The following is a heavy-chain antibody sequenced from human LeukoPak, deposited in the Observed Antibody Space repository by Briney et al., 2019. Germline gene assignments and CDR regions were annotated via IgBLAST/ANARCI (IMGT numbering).Heavy chain of an antibody. V-gene: IGHV3-7*04. CDR1: GVTLGNYW. D-gene: IGHD3-3*01. Sequence: GGSLRLSCAASGVTLGNYWMAWVRQAPGKGLEWLANIKEDGSEINYVDSVKGRFTISRDNAKNSLYLQMDSLRVEDTAVYFCARDVGGGYYLFTENLWGQGTLVTVSS. CDR2: IKEDGSEI. J-gene: IGHJ5*02. CDR3: ARDVGGGYYLFTENL.